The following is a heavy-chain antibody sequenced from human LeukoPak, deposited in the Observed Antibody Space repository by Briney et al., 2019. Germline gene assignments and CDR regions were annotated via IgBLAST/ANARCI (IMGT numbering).Heavy chain of an antibody. CDR2: INSDGSST. D-gene: IGHD3-3*01. CDR3: GRRFAVSSGFDL. V-gene: IGHV3-74*01. J-gene: IGHJ4*02. CDR1: GFTFSSYW. Sequence: GGSLRLSCAASGFTFSSYWMHWVRQAPGKGLVWVSRINSDGSSTSYADSVKGRFTISRDNAKNTLYLQMNSLRAEDTAVYYCGRRFAVSSGFDLWGQGTLVTVSS.